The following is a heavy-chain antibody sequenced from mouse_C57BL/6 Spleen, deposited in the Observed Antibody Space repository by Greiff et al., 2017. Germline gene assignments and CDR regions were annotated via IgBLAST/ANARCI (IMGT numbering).Heavy chain of an antibody. CDR3: ATITTVVARRYFDV. D-gene: IGHD1-1*01. CDR2: ISGGGGNT. CDR1: GFTFSSYT. V-gene: IGHV5-9*01. Sequence: VKLVESGGGLVKPGGSLKLSCAASGFTFSSYTMSWVRQTPEKRLEWVATISGGGGNTYYPDSVKGRFTISRDNAKNTLYLQMSSLRSEDTALYYCATITTVVARRYFDVWGTGTTVTVSS. J-gene: IGHJ1*03.